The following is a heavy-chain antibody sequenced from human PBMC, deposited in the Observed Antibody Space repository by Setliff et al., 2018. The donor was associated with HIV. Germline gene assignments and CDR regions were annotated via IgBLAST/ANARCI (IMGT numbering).Heavy chain of an antibody. CDR1: GGTFSSYA. J-gene: IGHJ6*02. CDR3: ASSITVAAGRSHYYYAMDV. CDR2: IIPIFGTA. Sequence: SVKVSCKASGGTFSSYAISWVRQTPGQGLEWMGGIIPIFGTANYAQKFQGRVTITADESTSTAYMELSSLKASDTAMYYCASSITVAAGRSHYYYAMDVWGQGTTVTVSS. D-gene: IGHD2-15*01. V-gene: IGHV1-69*13.